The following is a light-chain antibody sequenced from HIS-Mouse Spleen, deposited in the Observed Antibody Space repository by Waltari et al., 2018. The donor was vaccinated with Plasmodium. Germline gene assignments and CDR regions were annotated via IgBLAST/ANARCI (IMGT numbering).Light chain of an antibody. CDR3: QQYGSSPYT. CDR1: QSVSSSY. V-gene: IGKV3-20*01. Sequence: ESVLTQSPGTLSWSPGERDTLSCRASQSVSSSYLAWYQQKPGQAPRLLIYGASSRATGIPDRFSGSGSGTDFTLTISRLEPEDFAVYYCQQYGSSPYTFGQGTKLEIK. CDR2: GAS. J-gene: IGKJ2*01.